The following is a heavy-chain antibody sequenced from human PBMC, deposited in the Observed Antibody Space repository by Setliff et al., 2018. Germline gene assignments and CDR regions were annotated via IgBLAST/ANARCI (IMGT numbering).Heavy chain of an antibody. CDR1: GGSISSYY. J-gene: IGHJ6*03. CDR2: IHTSGNT. Sequence: SETLSLTCTVSGGSISSYYWSWIRQPAGKGLEWLGHIHTSGNTNYNPSLKSRVTMATDTSKNQFSLKLSSVTAADTALYYCARAYSNYYYYYMDVWGKGTTVTVSS. D-gene: IGHD4-4*01. V-gene: IGHV4-4*07. CDR3: ARAYSNYYYYYMDV.